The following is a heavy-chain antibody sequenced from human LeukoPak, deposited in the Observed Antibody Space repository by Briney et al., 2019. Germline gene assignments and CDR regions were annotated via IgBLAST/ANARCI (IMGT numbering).Heavy chain of an antibody. V-gene: IGHV3-74*01. J-gene: IGHJ4*02. CDR2: INSDGTIT. Sequence: PGGSLRLSCAASGFIFSPYWMHWVRQVPGKGLVWVSDINSDGTITHYADSVKGRFTVSRDNAQDTLYLQMNSLRAEDTAVYYCARGTALQDYWGQGTLVTVSS. CDR1: GFIFSPYW. D-gene: IGHD2-2*02. CDR3: ARGTALQDY.